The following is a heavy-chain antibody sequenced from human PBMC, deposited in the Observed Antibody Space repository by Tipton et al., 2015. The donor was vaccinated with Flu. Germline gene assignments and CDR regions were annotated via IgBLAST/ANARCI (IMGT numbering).Heavy chain of an antibody. CDR1: GYSFTSYW. V-gene: IGHV5-51*01. CDR2: IYPGDSDT. CDR3: VIRGAARGIKGDYSYCGMDV. D-gene: IGHD6-6*01. J-gene: IGHJ6*02. Sequence: VQLVQSGAEVKKPGESLKISCKGSGYSFTSYWIGWVRQMPGKGLEWMGIIYPGDSDTRYSPSFQGQVTISADRSISTAYLQWSSLEASDTAMYSCVIRGAARGIKGDYSYCGMDVWGQGPTVPVSS.